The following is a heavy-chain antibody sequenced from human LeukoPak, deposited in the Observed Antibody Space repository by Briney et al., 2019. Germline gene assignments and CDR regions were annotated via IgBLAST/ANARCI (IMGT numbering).Heavy chain of an antibody. Sequence: GESLKISCQGSGYSFTDYWIGWVRQMPGKGLEWMGIIYPGDSDTRYSPSFQGQVTISADKSISTAYLQWSSLKASDTAMYYCARHGTRETAPLDYWGQGTLITVSS. CDR2: IYPGDSDT. V-gene: IGHV5-51*01. D-gene: IGHD1-26*01. CDR1: GYSFTDYW. CDR3: ARHGTRETAPLDY. J-gene: IGHJ4*02.